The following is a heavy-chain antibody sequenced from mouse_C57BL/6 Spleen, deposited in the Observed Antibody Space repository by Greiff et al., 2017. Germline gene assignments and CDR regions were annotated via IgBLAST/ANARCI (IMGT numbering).Heavy chain of an antibody. V-gene: IGHV1-69*01. Sequence: VQLQQPGAELVMPGASVKLSCKASGYTFTSYWMHWVKQRPGQGLEWIGEIDPSDSYTNYNQKFKGKSTLTVDKSSSTAYMQLSSLTSEDSAVYYCARGGNYEGTFAYWGQGTLVTVSA. D-gene: IGHD2-1*01. CDR3: ARGGNYEGTFAY. J-gene: IGHJ3*01. CDR2: IDPSDSYT. CDR1: GYTFTSYW.